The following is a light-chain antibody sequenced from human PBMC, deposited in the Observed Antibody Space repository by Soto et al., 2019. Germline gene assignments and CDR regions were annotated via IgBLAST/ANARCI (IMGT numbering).Light chain of an antibody. CDR1: SSDVGGYNY. Sequence: QSVLTQPASVSGSPGQSITISCTGTSSDVGGYNYVSWYQQHPGKAPKLMIFEVSYRPSGVSNRFSGSKSGNTASLTISGLQAEDEADYYCSSFTTTPWVFGGGTKLTVL. J-gene: IGLJ3*02. CDR3: SSFTTTPWV. CDR2: EVS. V-gene: IGLV2-14*01.